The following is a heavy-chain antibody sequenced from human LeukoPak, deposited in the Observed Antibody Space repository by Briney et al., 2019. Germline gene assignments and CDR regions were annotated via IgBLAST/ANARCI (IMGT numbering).Heavy chain of an antibody. CDR3: AREYCSSTSCSYYYYYGMDV. CDR1: GYTFTSYY. D-gene: IGHD2-2*01. V-gene: IGHV1-46*01. Sequence: ASVKVSCKASGYTFTSYYMHWVRQAPGQGLEWMGIINPSGGSTSYAQKFRGRVTMTRDTSTSTVYMELSSLRSEDTAVYYCAREYCSSTSCSYYYYYGMDVWGQGTTVTVSS. CDR2: INPSGGST. J-gene: IGHJ6*02.